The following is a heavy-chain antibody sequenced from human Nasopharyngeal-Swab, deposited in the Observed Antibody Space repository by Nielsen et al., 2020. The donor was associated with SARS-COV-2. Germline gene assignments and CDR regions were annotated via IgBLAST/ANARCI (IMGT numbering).Heavy chain of an antibody. V-gene: IGHV4-59*01. Sequence: SETLSLTCTVSGCSISSYYWSWIRQPPGKGLEWIGYIYYSGSTNYNPSLKSRVTISVDTSKNQFSLKLSSVTAADTAVYYCARYMDVWGQGTTVTVSS. CDR1: GCSISSYY. CDR3: ARYMDV. CDR2: IYYSGST. J-gene: IGHJ6*02.